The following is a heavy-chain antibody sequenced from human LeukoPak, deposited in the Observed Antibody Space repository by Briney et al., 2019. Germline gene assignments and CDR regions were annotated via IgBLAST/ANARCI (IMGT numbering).Heavy chain of an antibody. V-gene: IGHV1-18*01. CDR3: ARERTYYGSAPGY. CDR2: ISPYNGNT. J-gene: IGHJ4*02. CDR1: GYTFTTYG. Sequence: ASVKVSCKASGYTFTTYGITWVRQAPGHGLEWMGWISPYNGNTNYAQKFQGRVTMTTDTSTSTAYMELRSLRLDDTAVYYCARERTYYGSAPGYWGQGTLVTVSS. D-gene: IGHD3-10*01.